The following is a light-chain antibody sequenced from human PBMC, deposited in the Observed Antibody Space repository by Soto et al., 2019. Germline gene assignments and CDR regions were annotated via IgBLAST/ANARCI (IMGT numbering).Light chain of an antibody. J-gene: IGKJ5*01. CDR3: QQSYSTLGT. V-gene: IGKV1-39*01. Sequence: DIQMTQSPSSLSASVGDRVTITCRASQTIRNYLNWYQQKPGRAPKLLIYAASSLQSGVPSRFSGSGSGTDFTLAISSLQPEDFATYYCQQSYSTLGTFGQGTRLEIK. CDR2: AAS. CDR1: QTIRNY.